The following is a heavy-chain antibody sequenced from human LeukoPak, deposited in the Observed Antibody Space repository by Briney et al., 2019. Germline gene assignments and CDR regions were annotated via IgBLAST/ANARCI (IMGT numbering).Heavy chain of an antibody. CDR1: GGSISSGSYY. Sequence: PSETLSLTCTVSGGSISSGSYYWSWIRQPAGKGLEWIGRIYTSGSTNYSPSLKSRVTISVDTSKNQFSLKLSSVTAADTAVYYCARDYGDYNYYYMDVWGKGTTVTVSS. CDR2: IYTSGST. D-gene: IGHD4-17*01. CDR3: ARDYGDYNYYYMDV. J-gene: IGHJ6*03. V-gene: IGHV4-61*02.